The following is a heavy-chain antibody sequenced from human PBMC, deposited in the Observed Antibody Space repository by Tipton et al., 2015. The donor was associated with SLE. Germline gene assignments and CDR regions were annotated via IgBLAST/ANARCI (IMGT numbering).Heavy chain of an antibody. J-gene: IGHJ4*02. V-gene: IGHV4-39*07. CDR1: GGSISSSSYY. CDR2: ITPSGST. D-gene: IGHD6-6*01. CDR3: AAEYYSSSWIHPIDF. Sequence: TLSLTCTVSGGSISSSSYYWSWIRQPPGKGLEWIGEITPSGSTNCNPSLKSRVTLSVDMSKNQFSLKLTSVTAADTAVYYCAAEYYSSSWIHPIDFWGQGMLVTVSS.